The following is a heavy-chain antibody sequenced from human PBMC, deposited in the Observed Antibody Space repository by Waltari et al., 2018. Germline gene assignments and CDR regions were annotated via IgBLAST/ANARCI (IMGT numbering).Heavy chain of an antibody. D-gene: IGHD6-19*01. CDR3: AKYGSGLDY. CDR1: GFTFSSYA. J-gene: IGHJ4*02. Sequence: EVQLLESGGGLVQPGGSLRLPCAASGFTFSSYAIRWVRQAPGKGREGVSAISGSGGSTYYADSVKGRFTISRDNSKNTLYLQMNSLRAEDTAVYYCAKYGSGLDYWGQGTLVTVSS. V-gene: IGHV3-23*01. CDR2: ISGSGGST.